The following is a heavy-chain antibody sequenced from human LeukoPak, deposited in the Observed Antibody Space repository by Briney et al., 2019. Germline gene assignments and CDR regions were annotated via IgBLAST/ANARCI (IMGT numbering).Heavy chain of an antibody. Sequence: ASVKVSCKVSGYTLTELSMHWVRQAPRKGLEWMGGFDPEDGETIYAQKFQGRVTMTEDTSTDTAYMELSSLRSEDTAVYYCATAQPGYCSSTSCHGDAFDIWGQGTMVTVSS. CDR1: GYTLTELS. CDR3: ATAQPGYCSSTSCHGDAFDI. J-gene: IGHJ3*02. D-gene: IGHD2-2*01. CDR2: FDPEDGET. V-gene: IGHV1-24*01.